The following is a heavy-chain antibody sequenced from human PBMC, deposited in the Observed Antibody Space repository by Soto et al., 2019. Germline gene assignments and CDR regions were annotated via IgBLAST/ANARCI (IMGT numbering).Heavy chain of an antibody. D-gene: IGHD2-2*01. CDR3: ARDYEAAAYDAFDI. V-gene: IGHV1-46*01. CDR2: INPSGGST. CDR1: GYTVTSYD. Sequence: ASVKVSCKASGYTVTSYDMHWVPQTPGQGLEWMGIINPSGGSTSYAQKFQGRVTMTRDTSTSRVYMELSSLRSEDTAVYYCARDYEAAAYDAFDIWGQGTMVTVSS. J-gene: IGHJ3*02.